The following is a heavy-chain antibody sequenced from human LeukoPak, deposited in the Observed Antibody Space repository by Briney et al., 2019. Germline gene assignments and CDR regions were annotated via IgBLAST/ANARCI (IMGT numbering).Heavy chain of an antibody. CDR3: ARHRGTDSTSWYYFDY. D-gene: IGHD6-13*01. CDR2: IYYSGST. CDR1: GGSISSSSYY. V-gene: IGHV4-39*01. J-gene: IGHJ4*02. Sequence: PSETLSLTCTVSGGSISSSSYYWGWIRQPPGKGLEWIGSIYYSGSTFHNPSLKSRVTISVDTSKNQFSLWLSSVTAADTALYYCARHRGTDSTSWYYFDYWGQGTLVTVSS.